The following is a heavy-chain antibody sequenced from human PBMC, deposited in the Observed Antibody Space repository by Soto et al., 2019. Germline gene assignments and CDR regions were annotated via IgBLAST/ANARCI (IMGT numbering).Heavy chain of an antibody. CDR1: GFTFSSYW. V-gene: IGHV3-7*01. CDR3: ATTIAAAGHWYFDL. Sequence: GGSLRLSCAASGFTFSSYWMSWVRQAPGKGLEWVANIKQDGSEKYYVDSVKGRFTISRDNAKNSLYLQMNSLRAEDTAVYYCATTIAAAGHWYFDLWGRGTLVTVSS. J-gene: IGHJ2*01. CDR2: IKQDGSEK. D-gene: IGHD6-13*01.